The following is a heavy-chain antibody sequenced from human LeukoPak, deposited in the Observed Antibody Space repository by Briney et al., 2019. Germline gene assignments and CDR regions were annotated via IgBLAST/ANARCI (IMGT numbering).Heavy chain of an antibody. D-gene: IGHD2-21*02. CDR2: ISGVGGST. CDR3: AISLAYCGGDCYSETDY. CDR1: GFTLDDYD. V-gene: IGHV3-43*02. J-gene: IGHJ4*02. Sequence: GGSLRLSCAASGFTLDDYDIHWARQAPPAGQAWVSLISGVGGSTYYADSLKGRFTISRDNSKNSLYLQMNSLRTEDTALYYCAISLAYCGGDCYSETDYWGQGTLVTVSS.